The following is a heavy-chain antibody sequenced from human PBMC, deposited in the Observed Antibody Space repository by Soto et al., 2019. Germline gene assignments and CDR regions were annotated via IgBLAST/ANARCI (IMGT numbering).Heavy chain of an antibody. J-gene: IGHJ4*02. Sequence: EEQLVESGGGLVXXXGSLTLSXXXXXFTFSDHYMEWVRQAPGKGLEWVARSRNKAKSYTTDYAASVKGRFTVSRDLSMNSLYLQMNNLKTEDTAVYYCSRMEGGWGQGTLVTVSS. CDR3: SRMEGG. CDR1: XFTFSDHY. V-gene: IGHV3-72*01. CDR2: SRNKAKSYTT. D-gene: IGHD1-26*01.